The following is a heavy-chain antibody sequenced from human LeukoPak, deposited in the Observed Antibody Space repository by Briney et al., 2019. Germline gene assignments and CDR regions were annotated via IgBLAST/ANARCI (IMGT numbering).Heavy chain of an antibody. CDR2: ISSSGST. D-gene: IGHD6-6*01. CDR1: GVSISSNNYY. CDR3: ARDRSVGVLPAPPFDF. V-gene: IGHV4-39*02. Sequence: SETLSLTCTVSGVSISSNNYYWGWIRQSPGKGLEWIGDISSSGSTYYSPSLKSRVIISVDTSKNQFSLTLTSVTAADTAVYYCARDRSVGVLPAPPFDFWGQGTLVTVSS. J-gene: IGHJ4*02.